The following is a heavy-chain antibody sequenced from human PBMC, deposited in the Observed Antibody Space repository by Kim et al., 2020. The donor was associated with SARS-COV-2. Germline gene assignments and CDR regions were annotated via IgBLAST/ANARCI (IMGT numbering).Heavy chain of an antibody. D-gene: IGHD5-12*01. Sequence: SVKVRFTISRDNAKNALYLQMNSLRAEDTAVYYCASDTLDSGYDTYAFYIWGQGTMVTVSS. CDR3: ASDTLDSGYDTYAFYI. V-gene: IGHV3-11*06. J-gene: IGHJ3*02.